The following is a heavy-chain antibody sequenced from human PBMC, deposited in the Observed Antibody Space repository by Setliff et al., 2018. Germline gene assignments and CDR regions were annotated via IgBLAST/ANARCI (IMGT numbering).Heavy chain of an antibody. CDR1: GGTFNNYG. V-gene: IGHV1-69*05. D-gene: IGHD3-3*01. CDR2: TIPFFGTT. Sequence: GASVKVSCKASGGTFNNYGVTWVRQAPGQGLEWMGGTIPFFGTTNYAQKFQGRVTITTDESTSTAYMELSSLRSEDTAVYYCARDRYYNSWSGTSITAPHDAFDIWGQGTMVTVSS. J-gene: IGHJ3*02. CDR3: ARDRYYNSWSGTSITAPHDAFDI.